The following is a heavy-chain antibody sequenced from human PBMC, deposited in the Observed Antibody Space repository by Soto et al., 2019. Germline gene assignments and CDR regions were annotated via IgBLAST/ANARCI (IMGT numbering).Heavy chain of an antibody. CDR3: ARGRGSPLDY. V-gene: IGHV4-34*01. J-gene: IGHJ4*02. Sequence: SETLSLTCAVYGGSFSGYYWSWIRQPPGKGLEWIGEINHSGSTNYNPSLKSRVTISVDTSKNQFSLKLSSVTAADTAVYYCARGRGSPLDYWGQGTLVTVSS. CDR1: GGSFSGYY. CDR2: INHSGST.